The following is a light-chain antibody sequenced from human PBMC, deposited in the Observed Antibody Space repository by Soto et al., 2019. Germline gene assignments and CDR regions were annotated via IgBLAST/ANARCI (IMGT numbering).Light chain of an antibody. J-gene: IGKJ1*01. CDR2: GAS. V-gene: IGKV3-20*01. CDR3: QQYGSSRWT. CDR1: QSVSSSY. Sequence: EIVLTQSPGTLSLSPGERGTLSCRASQSVSSSYFAWYQQKPGPAPRLLIYGASSRATGIPDRFSGSGSGTDFTLTISRLEPEDFAVYYCQQYGSSRWTFGQGTKVEIK.